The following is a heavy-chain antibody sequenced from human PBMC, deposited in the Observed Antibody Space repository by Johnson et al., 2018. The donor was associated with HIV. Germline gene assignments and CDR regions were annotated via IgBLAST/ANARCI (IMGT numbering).Heavy chain of an antibody. CDR2: IKQDGSEK. CDR3: ARDALRSWYYDSSDAFDI. Sequence: VQLVESGGGLVQPGGSLRLSCAASGFTFSSYWMSWVRQAPGKGLEWVANIKQDGSEKYYVDSVKGRFTISRDNAKNSLYLQMNSLRAEDTAVYYCARDALRSWYYDSSDAFDIWGQGTMVTVSS. J-gene: IGHJ3*02. CDR1: GFTFSSYW. D-gene: IGHD3-22*01. V-gene: IGHV3-7*01.